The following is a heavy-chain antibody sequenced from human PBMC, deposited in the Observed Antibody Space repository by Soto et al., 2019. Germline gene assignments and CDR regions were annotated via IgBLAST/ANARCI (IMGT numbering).Heavy chain of an antibody. J-gene: IGHJ4*02. Sequence: EVPLLGSGGGLVQPGGSLRLSCAASGFTFSSFAMSWVRQAPGKGLEWVSAISGSGGNTYYADSVTGWFTISRDNSKNTLYLQMNSLRAEDTAVYYCTKEWGRPLDYWGQGTPVTVSS. CDR3: TKEWGRPLDY. V-gene: IGHV3-23*01. CDR2: ISGSGGNT. D-gene: IGHD7-27*01. CDR1: GFTFSSFA.